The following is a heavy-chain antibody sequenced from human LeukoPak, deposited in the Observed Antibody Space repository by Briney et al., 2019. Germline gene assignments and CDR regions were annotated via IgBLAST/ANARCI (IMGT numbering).Heavy chain of an antibody. CDR3: ARDHTYYGSGSPWGA. Sequence: GGSLRLSCAASGFTFSDYYTSWIRQAQGKGLAWVSYISTSGTTIYYAASVKGRFTISRDNAKHSLYLQMNSLRAEDTAVYYCARDHTYYGSGSPWGAWGQGNLVTVSS. CDR2: ISTSGTTI. D-gene: IGHD3-10*01. CDR1: GFTFSDYY. V-gene: IGHV3-11*04. J-gene: IGHJ5*02.